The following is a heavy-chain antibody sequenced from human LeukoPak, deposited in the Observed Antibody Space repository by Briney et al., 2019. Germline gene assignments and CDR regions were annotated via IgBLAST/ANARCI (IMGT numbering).Heavy chain of an antibody. CDR1: GYTFTSYA. J-gene: IGHJ6*04. CDR2: INAGNGNT. D-gene: IGHD2-2*01. Sequence: ASVKVSCKASGYTFTSYAMHWERQTPGQRLEWMGWINAGNGNTKYSQKFQGRVTITRDTSASTAYMELSSLRSEDTAVYYCARSSTSLFYYYYGMDVWGKGTTVTVSS. CDR3: ARSSTSLFYYYYGMDV. V-gene: IGHV1-3*01.